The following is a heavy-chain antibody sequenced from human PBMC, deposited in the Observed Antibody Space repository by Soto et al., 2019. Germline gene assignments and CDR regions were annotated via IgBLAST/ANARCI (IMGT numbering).Heavy chain of an antibody. Sequence: PGGSLRLSCAASGLTFSNYAMSWVRQAPGKGLEWVSTVTGDGVTTSYADSVKGRFTISRDNSKNTLYLQMSGLRADDMAVYYCAKRLSYYFDSWGHGTLVTVSS. V-gene: IGHV3-23*01. CDR2: VTGDGVTT. D-gene: IGHD3-16*02. CDR1: GLTFSNYA. CDR3: AKRLSYYFDS. J-gene: IGHJ4*01.